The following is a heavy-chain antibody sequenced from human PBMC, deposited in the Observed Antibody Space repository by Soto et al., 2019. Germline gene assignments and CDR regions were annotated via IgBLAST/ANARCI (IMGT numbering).Heavy chain of an antibody. CDR2: ISGSGGST. CDR3: AKCLVDFWGGYLPGMAV. V-gene: IGHV3-23*01. D-gene: IGHD3-3*01. Sequence: GGSVRLSCAASGFTFSSYAMSWVRQAPGKGLEWVSAISGSGGSTYYADSVKGRFTISRDNSKNTLYLQMNSLRAEDTAVYYCAKCLVDFWGGYLPGMAVWARRTTVFVSS. J-gene: IGHJ6*02. CDR1: GFTFSSYA.